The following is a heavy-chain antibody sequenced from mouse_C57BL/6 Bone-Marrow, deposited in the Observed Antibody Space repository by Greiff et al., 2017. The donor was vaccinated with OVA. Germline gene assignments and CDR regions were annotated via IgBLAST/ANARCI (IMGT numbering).Heavy chain of an antibody. Sequence: EVHLVESGAELVRPGASVKLSCTASGFNIKDDYMHWVKQRPEQGLEWIGWIDPENGDTEYASKFQGKATITADTSSNTAYLQLSSLTSEDTAVYYCSIYYGNYGYFDYWGQGTTLTVSS. J-gene: IGHJ2*01. CDR2: IDPENGDT. V-gene: IGHV14-4*01. D-gene: IGHD2-1*01. CDR3: SIYYGNYGYFDY. CDR1: GFNIKDDY.